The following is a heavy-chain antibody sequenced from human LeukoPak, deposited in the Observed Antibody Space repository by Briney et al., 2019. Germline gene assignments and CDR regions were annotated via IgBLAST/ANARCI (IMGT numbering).Heavy chain of an antibody. V-gene: IGHV3-23*01. D-gene: IGHD3-10*01. Sequence: PGGSLRLSCAASGFTFSSYAMSWVRQAPGKGLEWVSAISGSGGSTYYADSVKGRFTISRDNSKNTLYLQMNSLRAEDTAVYYCAKDAYGSGSHNYYYYMDVWGKGTTVTISS. CDR3: AKDAYGSGSHNYYYYMDV. CDR2: ISGSGGST. CDR1: GFTFSSYA. J-gene: IGHJ6*03.